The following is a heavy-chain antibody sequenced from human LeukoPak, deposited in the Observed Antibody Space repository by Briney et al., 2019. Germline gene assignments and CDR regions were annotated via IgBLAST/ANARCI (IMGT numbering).Heavy chain of an antibody. CDR3: ARAIKRSGIAAAGLNWFDP. J-gene: IGHJ5*02. D-gene: IGHD6-13*01. CDR2: IIPIFGTA. Sequence: GASVKVSCKASGYTFTSYGISWVRQAPGQGLEWMGGIIPIFGTANYAQKFQGRVTITADESTSTAYMELSSLRSEDTAVYYCARAIKRSGIAAAGLNWFDPWGQGTLVTVST. CDR1: GYTFTSYG. V-gene: IGHV1-69*13.